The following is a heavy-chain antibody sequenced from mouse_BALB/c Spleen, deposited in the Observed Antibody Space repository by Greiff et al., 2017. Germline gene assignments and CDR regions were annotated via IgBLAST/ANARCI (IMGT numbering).Heavy chain of an antibody. CDR3: TRDYYGSSYVFAY. D-gene: IGHD1-1*01. CDR1: GYTFTSYW. Sequence: QVQLQQPGAELVRPGASVKLSCKASGYTFTSYWINWVKQRPGQGLEWIGNIYPSDSYTNYNQKFKDKATLTVDKSSSTAYMQLSSPTSEDSAVYYCTRDYYGSSYVFAYWGQGTLVTVSA. J-gene: IGHJ3*01. V-gene: IGHV1-69*02. CDR2: IYPSDSYT.